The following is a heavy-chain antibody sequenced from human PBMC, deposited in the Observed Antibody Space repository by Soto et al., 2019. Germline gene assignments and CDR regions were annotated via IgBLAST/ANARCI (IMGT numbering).Heavy chain of an antibody. CDR2: ISGSGGST. CDR3: AKDFLPSPTYYDFWSGRNNWFDP. D-gene: IGHD3-3*01. Sequence: GGSLSLSCTASGFPFSSYSMSWVRQAPGKGLEWVSAISGSGGSTYYADSVKGRFTISRDNSKNTLYLQMNSLRAEDTAVYYCAKDFLPSPTYYDFWSGRNNWFDPWGQGTLVTVSS. J-gene: IGHJ5*02. CDR1: GFPFSSYS. V-gene: IGHV3-23*01.